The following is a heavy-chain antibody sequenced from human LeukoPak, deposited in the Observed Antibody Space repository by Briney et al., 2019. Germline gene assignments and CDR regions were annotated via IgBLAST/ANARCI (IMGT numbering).Heavy chain of an antibody. CDR2: INHSGST. J-gene: IGHJ4*02. V-gene: IGHV4-34*01. CDR1: GGPFSGYY. Sequence: SETLSLTCAVYGGPFSGYYWSWIRQPPGKELEWIGEINHSGSTNYNPSLKSRVTISVDTSKNQFSLKLSSVTAADTAVYYCARISGSSLDYWGQGTLVTVSS. D-gene: IGHD1-26*01. CDR3: ARISGSSLDY.